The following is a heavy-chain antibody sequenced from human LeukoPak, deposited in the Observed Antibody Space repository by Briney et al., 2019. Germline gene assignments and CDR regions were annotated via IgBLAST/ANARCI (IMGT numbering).Heavy chain of an antibody. D-gene: IGHD3-10*01. CDR3: ARRTVLLWFGEFVDY. V-gene: IGHV4-61*02. CDR1: GGSISSGSYY. J-gene: IGHJ4*02. CDR2: IYTSGST. Sequence: SETLSLTCTVSGGSISSGSYYWSWIRQPAGKGLEWIGRIYTSGSTNYNPSLKSRVTISLDTSKNQFSLKLSSVTAADTAVYYCARRTVLLWFGEFVDYWGQGTLVTVSS.